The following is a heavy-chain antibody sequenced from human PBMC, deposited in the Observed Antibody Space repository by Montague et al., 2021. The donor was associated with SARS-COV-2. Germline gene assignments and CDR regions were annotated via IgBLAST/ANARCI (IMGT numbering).Heavy chain of an antibody. CDR3: ARGPGCSGMHNWFDP. J-gene: IGHJ5*02. CDR1: GGSISGSPYY. CDR2: IYHTGNT. D-gene: IGHD3-10*02. Sequence: SETLSLTCTVSGGSISGSPYYWGWIRQPPGKGLEWIASIYHTGNTYYNPSLRSRVTISVDTSKNQFSLRLSSVTAADTAVYYCARGPGCSGMHNWFDPWGQGTLVTVSS. V-gene: IGHV4-39*07.